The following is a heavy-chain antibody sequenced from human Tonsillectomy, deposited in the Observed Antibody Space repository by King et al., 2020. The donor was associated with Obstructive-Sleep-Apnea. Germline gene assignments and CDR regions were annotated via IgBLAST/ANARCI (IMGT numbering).Heavy chain of an antibody. V-gene: IGHV3-23*04. CDR2: ISGSGDLA. Sequence: VQLVESGGGLVQPGGSLRLSCAASGFSFNSYAMSWVRQAPGKGLEWVSTISGSGDLAYYADSVKGRFTISRDNSKNTLYLQMNSLRAEDTAIYYCAKLVGATGFDYWAQGTLVTVSS. J-gene: IGHJ4*02. CDR1: GFSFNSYA. D-gene: IGHD1-26*01. CDR3: AKLVGATGFDY.